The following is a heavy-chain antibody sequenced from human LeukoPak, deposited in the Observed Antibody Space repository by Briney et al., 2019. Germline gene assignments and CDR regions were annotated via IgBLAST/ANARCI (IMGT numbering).Heavy chain of an antibody. CDR2: ISSSGSTI. CDR3: ARARIIYYYDSSGYFDY. CDR1: GFTFSSYE. D-gene: IGHD3-22*01. V-gene: IGHV3-48*03. Sequence: GGSLRLSCAASGFTFSSYEMNWVRQAPGKGLEWVSYISSSGSTIYYADSVKGRFTISRDNAKNSLYLQMNSLRAEDTALYYCARARIIYYYDSSGYFDYWGQGTLVTVSS. J-gene: IGHJ4*02.